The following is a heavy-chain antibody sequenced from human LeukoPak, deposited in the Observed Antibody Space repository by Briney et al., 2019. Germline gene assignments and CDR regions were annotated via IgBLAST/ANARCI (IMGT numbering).Heavy chain of an antibody. Sequence: AASVKVSCKASGYTFTGYYVHWARQAPGQGLEWMGWINPNSGGTNYAQKFQGRVTMTRDTSISTAYMELSRLRSDDTAVYYCAREEFDGVVAARNNDYWGQGTLVTVSS. CDR2: INPNSGGT. CDR3: AREEFDGVVAARNNDY. CDR1: GYTFTGYY. D-gene: IGHD2-15*01. J-gene: IGHJ4*02. V-gene: IGHV1-2*02.